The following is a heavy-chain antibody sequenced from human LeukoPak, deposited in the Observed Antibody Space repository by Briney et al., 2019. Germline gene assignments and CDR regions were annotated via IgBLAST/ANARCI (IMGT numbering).Heavy chain of an antibody. J-gene: IGHJ4*02. Sequence: GGSLRLSCAASGFSFTNAWMIWVRRAPGKGLEWVGRIKSKTDGGTTDYAAPVKGRFTISRDDSKNTLYLQMNSLKTEDTAMYYCTTGKIIFVPPASKGDYWGQGTMVTVSS. D-gene: IGHD2-2*01. V-gene: IGHV3-15*01. CDR1: GFSFTNAW. CDR2: IKSKTDGGTT. CDR3: TTGKIIFVPPASKGDY.